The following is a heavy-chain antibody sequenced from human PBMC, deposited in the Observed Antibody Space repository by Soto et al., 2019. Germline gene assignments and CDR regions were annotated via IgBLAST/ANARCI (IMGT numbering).Heavy chain of an antibody. CDR3: ARDSPRAVVVPAAMPYYFDY. Sequence: ESGGGVVQPGRSLRLSCAASGFTFSSYGMHWVRQAPGKGLEWVAVIWYDGSNKYYADSVKGRFTISRDNSKNTLYLQMNSLRAEDTAVYYCARDSPRAVVVPAAMPYYFDYWGQGTLVTVSS. D-gene: IGHD2-2*01. J-gene: IGHJ4*02. CDR1: GFTFSSYG. CDR2: IWYDGSNK. V-gene: IGHV3-33*01.